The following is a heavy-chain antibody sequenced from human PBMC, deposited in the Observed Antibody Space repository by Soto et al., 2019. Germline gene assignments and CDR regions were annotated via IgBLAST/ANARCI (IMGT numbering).Heavy chain of an antibody. D-gene: IGHD2-2*01. J-gene: IGHJ6*02. CDR1: GGSFSGYY. Sequence: PSETLSLTCAVYGGSFSGYYCSWIRQPPGKGLEWIGEINHSGSTNYNPSLKSRVTISVDTSKNQFSLKLSSVTAADTAVYYCARAKYCSSTSCARGLYGMDVWGQGTTVPVSS. V-gene: IGHV4-34*01. CDR2: INHSGST. CDR3: ARAKYCSSTSCARGLYGMDV.